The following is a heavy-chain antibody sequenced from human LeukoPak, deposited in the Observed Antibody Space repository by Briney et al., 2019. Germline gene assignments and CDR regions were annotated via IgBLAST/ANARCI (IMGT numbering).Heavy chain of an antibody. V-gene: IGHV3-23*01. CDR2: ISGSGGST. J-gene: IGHJ4*02. Sequence: GGSLRLSCAASGFTFSSYAMSWVRQAPGEGLEWVSAISGSGGSTYYADSVKGRSTISRDNSKNTLYLQMNSLRAEDTAVYYCAKSSRYYGSGSYQHDYWGQGTLVTVSS. CDR1: GFTFSSYA. CDR3: AKSSRYYGSGSYQHDY. D-gene: IGHD3-10*01.